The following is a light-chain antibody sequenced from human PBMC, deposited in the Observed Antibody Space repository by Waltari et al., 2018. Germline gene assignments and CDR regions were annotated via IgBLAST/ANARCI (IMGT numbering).Light chain of an antibody. CDR1: ASNIGGNV. Sequence: QSVLTQPPSASGTPGQRVTISCSGSASNIGGNVVNWYQQLPGKAPKLLIYRGDHRPSWVPDRFSGSKSGTSASLAISGLLSDDEADYYCAAWDDSLHGHWVFGGGTKVTVL. J-gene: IGLJ3*02. CDR2: RGD. CDR3: AAWDDSLHGHWV. V-gene: IGLV1-44*01.